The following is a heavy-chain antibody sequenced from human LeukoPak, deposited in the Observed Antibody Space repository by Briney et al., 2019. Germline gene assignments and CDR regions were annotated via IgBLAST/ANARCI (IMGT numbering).Heavy chain of an antibody. V-gene: IGHV4-39*01. CDR3: ARHRSDIVVVPAAVDY. Sequence: PSETLSLTCTVSGGSISSRSYYWGWIRQPPGKGLEWIASIYYSGSTSHNPSLKSRVTISVDTSKNQFSLKLSSVTAADTAVYYCARHRSDIVVVPAAVDYWGQGTLVTVSS. D-gene: IGHD2-2*01. CDR2: IYYSGST. J-gene: IGHJ4*02. CDR1: GGSISSRSYY.